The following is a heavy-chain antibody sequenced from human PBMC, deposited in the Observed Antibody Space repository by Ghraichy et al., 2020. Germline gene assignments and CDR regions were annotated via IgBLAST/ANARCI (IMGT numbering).Heavy chain of an antibody. V-gene: IGHV1-18*01. CDR3: ARPIAVSGHFFDF. CDR1: GFMFSSYG. D-gene: IGHD6-19*01. CDR2: ISANNGHT. J-gene: IGHJ4*02. Sequence: ASVKVSCTASGFMFSSYGLSRVRQAPGQGLEWMGWISANNGHTNYAEKFQHRVTMTTDMSTSTAYMELRSLRSDDTAVYYCARPIAVSGHFFDFWGQGTLVAVSS.